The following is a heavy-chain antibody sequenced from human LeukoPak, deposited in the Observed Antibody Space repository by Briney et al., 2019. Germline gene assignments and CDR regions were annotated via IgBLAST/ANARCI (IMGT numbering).Heavy chain of an antibody. Sequence: GGSLRLSCAASGFTFSNYAMSWVLQAPGKGPEWVSVTSGSGGSTYYADSVKGRFTISRDNSKNTLYLQMNSLRVEDTAVYYCAKGSSVWFGELLLEFWGQGTLVTVSS. CDR2: TSGSGGST. D-gene: IGHD3-10*01. J-gene: IGHJ4*02. V-gene: IGHV3-23*01. CDR1: GFTFSNYA. CDR3: AKGSSVWFGELLLEF.